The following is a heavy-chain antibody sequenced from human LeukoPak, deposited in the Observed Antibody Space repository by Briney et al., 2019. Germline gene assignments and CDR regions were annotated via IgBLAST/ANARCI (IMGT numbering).Heavy chain of an antibody. Sequence: PSETLSLTCTVSGGSISSYYWSWIRQPPGKGLEWIGYIYYSGSTNYNPSLKSRVTISVDTSKNQFSLKLSSVTAADTAVYYCARHTIAAAGLDYWGQGTLVTVSS. J-gene: IGHJ4*02. V-gene: IGHV4-59*08. CDR3: ARHTIAAAGLDY. CDR2: IYYSGST. D-gene: IGHD6-13*01. CDR1: GGSISSYY.